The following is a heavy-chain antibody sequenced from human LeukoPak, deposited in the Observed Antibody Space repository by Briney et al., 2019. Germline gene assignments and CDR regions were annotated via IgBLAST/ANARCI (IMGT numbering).Heavy chain of an antibody. CDR3: ARFSVRNWNLYYYYYYYMDV. V-gene: IGHV1-18*01. Sequence: ASVKVSCKASGYTFTSYDINWVRQATGQGLEWMGWMNPNSGNTNYAQKLQGRVTMTTDTSTSTAYMELRSLRSDDTAVYYCARFSVRNWNLYYYYYYYMDVWGKGTTVTVSS. J-gene: IGHJ6*03. D-gene: IGHD1-7*01. CDR2: MNPNSGNT. CDR1: GYTFTSYD.